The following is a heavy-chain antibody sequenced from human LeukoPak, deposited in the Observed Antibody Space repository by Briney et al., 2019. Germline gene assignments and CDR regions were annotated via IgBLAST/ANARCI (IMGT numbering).Heavy chain of an antibody. J-gene: IGHJ4*02. V-gene: IGHV4-34*01. Sequence: SETLSLTCAVYGGSFSGYYWSWIRQPPGKGLEWIGEINHSGSTNYNPSLKSRVTISVDTSKNQFSLKLGSVTAADTAVYYCARASGITMIVVWGQGTLVTVSS. CDR1: GGSFSGYY. CDR3: ARASGITMIVV. CDR2: INHSGST. D-gene: IGHD3-22*01.